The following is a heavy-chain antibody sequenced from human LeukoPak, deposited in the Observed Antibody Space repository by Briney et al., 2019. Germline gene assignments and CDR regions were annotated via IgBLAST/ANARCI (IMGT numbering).Heavy chain of an antibody. CDR3: ARGLPSGSYPDY. J-gene: IGHJ4*02. D-gene: IGHD1-26*01. Sequence: GSSVKASCKASGGTFSSYAISWVRQAPGQGLEWMGRIIPILGIANYAQKFQGRVTITADKSTSTAYMELSSLRSEDTAVYYCARGLPSGSYPDYWGQGTLVTVSS. CDR1: GGTFSSYA. CDR2: IIPILGIA. V-gene: IGHV1-69*04.